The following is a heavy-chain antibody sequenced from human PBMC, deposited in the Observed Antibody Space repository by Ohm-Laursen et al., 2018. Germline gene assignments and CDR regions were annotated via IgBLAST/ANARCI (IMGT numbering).Heavy chain of an antibody. Sequence: PSDTLSLTCTVSGGSISSSSYYWSWIRQPPGKGLEWIGEINHSGSTNYNPSLKSRVTISVDTSKNQFSLKLSSVTAADTAVYYCARGLGFLEWSMRRFDPWGQGTLVTVSS. CDR1: GGSISSSSYY. CDR2: INHSGST. D-gene: IGHD3-3*01. V-gene: IGHV4-39*07. J-gene: IGHJ5*02. CDR3: ARGLGFLEWSMRRFDP.